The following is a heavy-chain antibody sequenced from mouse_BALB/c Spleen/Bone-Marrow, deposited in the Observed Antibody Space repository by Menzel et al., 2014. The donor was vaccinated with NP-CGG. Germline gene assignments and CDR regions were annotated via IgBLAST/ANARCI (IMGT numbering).Heavy chain of an antibody. V-gene: IGHV1-9*01. CDR3: ARGIRNYFDY. CDR1: GYTFSNYW. D-gene: IGHD3-2*02. Sequence: QVQLQQSGAELMKPGASVKISCKATGYTFSNYWIEWVKQRPGHGLEWIGEILPGSGSSQYNEKFKGKATFTADTSSNTAYMQLSSLTSEDSAVYYCARGIRNYFDYWGQGTTLTASS. J-gene: IGHJ2*01. CDR2: ILPGSGSS.